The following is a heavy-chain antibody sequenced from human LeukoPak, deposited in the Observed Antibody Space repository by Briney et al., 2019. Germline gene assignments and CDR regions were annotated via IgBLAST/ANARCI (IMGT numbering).Heavy chain of an antibody. V-gene: IGHV1-2*04. CDR3: ARDSGLEQQPVRFDP. J-gene: IGHJ5*02. Sequence: GASVKVSCKASGYTFTGYYMHWVRQAPGQGLEWMGWINPNSGGTNYAQKFQGWVTMTRDTSISTAYMELSRLRSDDTAVYYCARDSGLEQQPVRFDPWGQGTLVTVSS. CDR1: GYTFTGYY. CDR2: INPNSGGT. D-gene: IGHD6-13*01.